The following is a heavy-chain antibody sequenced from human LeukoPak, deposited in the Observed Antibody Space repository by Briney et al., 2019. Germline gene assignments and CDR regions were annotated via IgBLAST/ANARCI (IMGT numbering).Heavy chain of an antibody. D-gene: IGHD3-22*01. CDR1: GFTFRNYY. V-gene: IGHV3-11*01. J-gene: IGHJ4*02. CDR2: ISADGNII. Sequence: GGSLRLSCEASGFTFRNYYISWFRQAPGKGLEWVSWISADGNIIRYADSVKGRLIISRDNTGNSLYLQMNSLRADDTALYYCARRAGDYSHPYDYWGQGTLVTVSS. CDR3: ARRAGDYSHPYDY.